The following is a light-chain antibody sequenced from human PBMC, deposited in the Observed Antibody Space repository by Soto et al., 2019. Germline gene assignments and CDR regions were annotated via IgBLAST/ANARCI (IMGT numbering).Light chain of an antibody. CDR1: SSNIGAGYD. CDR3: QSYESSLSGWV. V-gene: IGLV1-40*01. J-gene: IGLJ3*02. CDR2: GNS. Sequence: VLTQPPSVSGAPGQRVTISCTGSSSNIGAGYDVHWYQQLPGTAPKLLIYGNSNRPSGVPDRFSGSKSGTSASLAITGLQAEDEADYYCQSYESSLSGWVFGGGTQLTVL.